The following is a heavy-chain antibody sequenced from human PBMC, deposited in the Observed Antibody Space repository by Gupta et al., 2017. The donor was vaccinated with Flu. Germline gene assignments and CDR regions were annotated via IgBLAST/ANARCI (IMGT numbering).Heavy chain of an antibody. Sequence: QVQLQESGPGLVKPSQTLSLTCTVSGGSISSGSYYWSWIRQPAGKGLEWIGRIYTSGSTNYNPSLKSRVTISVDTSKNQFSLKLSSVTAADTAVYYCAREGPLHDSSGYYQRPPSHFDYWGQGTLVTVSS. CDR1: GGSISSGSYY. D-gene: IGHD3-22*01. J-gene: IGHJ4*02. CDR3: AREGPLHDSSGYYQRPPSHFDY. CDR2: IYTSGST. V-gene: IGHV4-61*02.